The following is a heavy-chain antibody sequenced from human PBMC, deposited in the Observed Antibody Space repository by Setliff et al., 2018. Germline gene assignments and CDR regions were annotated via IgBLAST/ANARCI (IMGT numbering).Heavy chain of an antibody. CDR2: IIPVLGMT. CDR1: GDPFNAYG. Sequence: ASVKVSCKASGDPFNAYGVSWVRLAPGQGLEWMGAIIPVLGMTDYAQKFQGRLTITADQSTTTVYMELSSLRFDDTALYYCARGPSPTVTPSRLIYFYHMDVWGTGTTVTVSS. J-gene: IGHJ6*03. D-gene: IGHD4-17*01. V-gene: IGHV1-69*10. CDR3: ARGPSPTVTPSRLIYFYHMDV.